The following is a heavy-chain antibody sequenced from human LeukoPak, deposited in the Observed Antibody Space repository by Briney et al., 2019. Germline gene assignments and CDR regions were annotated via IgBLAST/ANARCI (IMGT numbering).Heavy chain of an antibody. CDR2: ISSSSTYI. D-gene: IGHD6-13*01. V-gene: IGHV3-21*01. CDR1: GFTFSSYS. CDR3: VRLEGAATGFDY. J-gene: IGHJ4*02. Sequence: GGSLRLSCAASGFTFSSYSMNWVRQAPGKGLEWVLSISSSSTYIYYADSVKGRFTISRDNAKNSVYLQMNSLRAEDTAVYYCVRLEGAATGFDYWGQGTLVTVSS.